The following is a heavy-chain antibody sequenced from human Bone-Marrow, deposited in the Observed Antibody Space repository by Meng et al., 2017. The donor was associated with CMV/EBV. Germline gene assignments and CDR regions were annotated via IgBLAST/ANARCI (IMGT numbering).Heavy chain of an antibody. CDR3: AREGDCSSSSCFDYPYYYGMDV. V-gene: IGHV1-2*02. J-gene: IGHJ6*02. Sequence: ASVKVSCKASGYTFTSYYMHWVRQAPGQGLEWMGWINPNSGGTNYAQKFQGRVTMTRDTSTSTAYMEVSRRRSDDTAVYYCAREGDCSSSSCFDYPYYYGMDVWGQGTTVTVSS. CDR2: INPNSGGT. CDR1: GYTFTSYY. D-gene: IGHD2-2*01.